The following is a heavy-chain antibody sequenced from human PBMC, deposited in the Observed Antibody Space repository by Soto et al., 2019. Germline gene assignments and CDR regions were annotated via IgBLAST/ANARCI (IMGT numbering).Heavy chain of an antibody. V-gene: IGHV4-59*01. CDR3: ARISSVDPYGYVNGGLDV. Sequence: LSLTCSVSGGSISSYYWSWIRQSPEKGLEWIGYFYHSGNSNYNPSLKSRVTISVDTSKNQLSLSLRSVTAADTAVYFCARISSVDPYGYVNGGLDVWGQGTTVTVSS. CDR1: GGSISSYY. J-gene: IGHJ6*02. CDR2: FYHSGNS. D-gene: IGHD5-18*01.